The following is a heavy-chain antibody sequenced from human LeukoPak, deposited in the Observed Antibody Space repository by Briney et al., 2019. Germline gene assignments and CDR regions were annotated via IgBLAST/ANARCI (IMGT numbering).Heavy chain of an antibody. CDR2: INHSGST. CDR3: ARPMVPQGAGAFDI. D-gene: IGHD6-19*01. V-gene: IGHV4-34*01. J-gene: IGHJ3*02. Sequence: SETLSLTCAVYGGSFSGYYWSWIRQSPGKGLEWIGEINHSGSTNYNPSLKSRVTISVDTSKNQFSLKLSSVTAADTAVYYCARPMVPQGAGAFDIWGQGTMVTVSS. CDR1: GGSFSGYY.